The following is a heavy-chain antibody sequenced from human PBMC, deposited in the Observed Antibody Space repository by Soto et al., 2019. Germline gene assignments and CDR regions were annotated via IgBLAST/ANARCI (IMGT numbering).Heavy chain of an antibody. CDR1: GYTFTSYG. CDR2: ISAYNGNT. CDR3: ARGRGYTLPVWFDP. D-gene: IGHD5-18*01. V-gene: IGHV1-18*01. J-gene: IGHJ5*02. Sequence: ASVKVSCKASGYTFTSYGISWVRQAPGPGLEWMGWISAYNGNTNYAQKLQGRVTMTTDTSTSTAYMELRSLRSDDTAVYYCARGRGYTLPVWFDPWGQGTLVTVSS.